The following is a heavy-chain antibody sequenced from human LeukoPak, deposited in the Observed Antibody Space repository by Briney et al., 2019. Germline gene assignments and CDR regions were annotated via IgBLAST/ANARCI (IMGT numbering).Heavy chain of an antibody. D-gene: IGHD3-22*01. CDR2: IKQDGSEK. V-gene: IGHV3-7*01. CDR1: GFTFSSYW. CDR3: ARVPVLVTYYYDSSGYYFDY. J-gene: IGHJ4*02. Sequence: GGSLRLSCAASGFTFSSYWMSWVRPAPGKGLEWVANIKQDGSEKYYVDSVKGRFTISRDNAKNSLYLQMNSLRAEDTAVYYCARVPVLVTYYYDSSGYYFDYWGQGTLVTVSS.